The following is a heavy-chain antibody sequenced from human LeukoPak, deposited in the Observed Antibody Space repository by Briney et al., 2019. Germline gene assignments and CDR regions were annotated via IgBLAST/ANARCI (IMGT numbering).Heavy chain of an antibody. J-gene: IGHJ4*02. Sequence: GGSLRLSCAASEFTFSSYAMTWVRQAPGKGLEWVSSISSGGSTYYADSVKGRFTISRDNSKNTLYLQMNSLRAEDTAVYYCAKDENLLRYFDWLSPYFDYWGQGTLVTVSS. CDR3: AKDENLLRYFDWLSPYFDY. CDR2: ISSGGST. V-gene: IGHV3-23*01. D-gene: IGHD3-9*01. CDR1: EFTFSSYA.